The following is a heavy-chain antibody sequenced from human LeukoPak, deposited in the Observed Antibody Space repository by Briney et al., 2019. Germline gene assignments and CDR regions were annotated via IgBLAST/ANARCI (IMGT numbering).Heavy chain of an antibody. V-gene: IGHV3-48*02. Sequence: GGSLRLSCAASGFTFSSYSMNWVRQAPGKRLEWVSYIRSSSSNIYYADSVKGRFTISRDNAKNSLYLQMNSLRDEDTAVYYCARVDSLLYYYGSGPLEFDPWGQGTLVTVSS. CDR3: ARVDSLLYYYGSGPLEFDP. CDR2: IRSSSSNI. J-gene: IGHJ5*02. CDR1: GFTFSSYS. D-gene: IGHD3-10*01.